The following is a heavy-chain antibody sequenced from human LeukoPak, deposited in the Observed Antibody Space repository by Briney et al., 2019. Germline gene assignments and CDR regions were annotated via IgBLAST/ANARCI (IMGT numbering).Heavy chain of an antibody. D-gene: IGHD5/OR15-5a*01. Sequence: SETLSLTCSVAGGSISSYYWSWIRQPAGKGLGWIGRIYSSGSTNYNPSLKSRVTMSVDTSKNQFSLKLTSVTAADTAVYYCARYSVSPYSYYYLDLWRKVTTVTVSS. V-gene: IGHV4-4*07. CDR3: ARYSVSPYSYYYLDL. CDR2: IYSSGST. CDR1: GGSISSYY. J-gene: IGHJ6*03.